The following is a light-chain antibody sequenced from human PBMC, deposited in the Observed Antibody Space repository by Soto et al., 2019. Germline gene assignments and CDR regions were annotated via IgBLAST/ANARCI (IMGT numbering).Light chain of an antibody. CDR2: HVT. V-gene: IGLV2-14*03. J-gene: IGLJ1*01. CDR3: CSLTTSHTYV. CDR1: SSDIGHYDY. Sequence: SALTQPASVSGSPGQSITISCTGTSSDIGHYDYVSWYQQHPGKAPKLMIYHVTYRPSGVSNRYSGSKSGNSASLTISGLQAYDEADYYCCSLTTSHTYVFGSGTKVTVL.